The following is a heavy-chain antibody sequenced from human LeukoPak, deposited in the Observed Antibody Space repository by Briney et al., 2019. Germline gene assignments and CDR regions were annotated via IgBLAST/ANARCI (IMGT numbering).Heavy chain of an antibody. Sequence: GGCLRLSCAASGFTFSDYWISWVRQAPGKGLEWVANIRQDGRDIYYVDSVKGRFTISRDNAKNSLYLQMNSLRAEDTALYYCVRSRRDPPDDNSGYRAFDIWGQGTMVTVSS. CDR2: IRQDGRDI. J-gene: IGHJ3*02. V-gene: IGHV3-7*01. CDR1: GFTFSDYW. D-gene: IGHD3-22*01. CDR3: VRSRRDPPDDNSGYRAFDI.